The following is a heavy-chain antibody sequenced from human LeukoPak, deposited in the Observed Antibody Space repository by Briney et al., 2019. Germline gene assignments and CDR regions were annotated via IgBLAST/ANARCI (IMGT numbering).Heavy chain of an antibody. CDR2: ISSSSSYI. CDR3: ARCSDSISQVDV. Sequence: GGSLRLSCAASGFTFSSYSMNWVRQAPGKGLEWVSSISSSSSYIYYADSVKGRFTISRDNAKNSLYLQMNSLRAEDTAVYYCARCSDSISQVDVWGKGATVTVSS. CDR1: GFTFSSYS. V-gene: IGHV3-21*01. D-gene: IGHD3-3*02. J-gene: IGHJ6*04.